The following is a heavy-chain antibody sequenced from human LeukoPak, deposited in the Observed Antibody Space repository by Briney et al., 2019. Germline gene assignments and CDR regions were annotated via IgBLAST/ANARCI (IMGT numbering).Heavy chain of an antibody. V-gene: IGHV1-2*02. CDR2: INPNSGGT. Sequence: ASVKVSCKASGYTFTGYYMHWVRQAPGQGLEWMGWINPNSGGTNYAQKFQGRVTMTRDTSISTAYMELSRLRSDDTAVYYCAKCGTYYYSSGSPSGAFDIWGQGTMVTVSS. J-gene: IGHJ3*02. CDR3: AKCGTYYYSSGSPSGAFDI. CDR1: GYTFTGYY. D-gene: IGHD3-10*01.